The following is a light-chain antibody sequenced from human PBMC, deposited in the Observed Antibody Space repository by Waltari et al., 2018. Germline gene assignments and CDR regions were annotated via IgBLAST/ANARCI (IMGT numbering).Light chain of an antibody. V-gene: IGLV7-46*01. CDR1: TVAVTSGHL. J-gene: IGLJ2*01. Sequence: ALVTQEPALTVSTGGTVTPPRGSTTVAVTSGHLPYWFQQKPGQAPRTLLYDTSNKHSWPPARFSGSLLGGKAALTLSGAQPEDEAEYYCLLSYSGARVFGGGTKLTVL. CDR3: LLSYSGARV. CDR2: DTS.